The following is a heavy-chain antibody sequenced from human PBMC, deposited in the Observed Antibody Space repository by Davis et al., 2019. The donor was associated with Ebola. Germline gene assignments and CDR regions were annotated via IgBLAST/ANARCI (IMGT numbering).Heavy chain of an antibody. J-gene: IGHJ3*02. CDR2: IGTRGDPT. CDR1: GFTFSSYT. Sequence: PGGSLRLSCAASGFTFSSYTMNWVRQAPGKGLEWVSYIGTRGDPTVYADSVKGRFTVSRVDANNSLSLLMNSLRDEDTAIYYCVRDYLFALDIWGQGTMVTVSS. V-gene: IGHV3-48*02. CDR3: VRDYLFALDI.